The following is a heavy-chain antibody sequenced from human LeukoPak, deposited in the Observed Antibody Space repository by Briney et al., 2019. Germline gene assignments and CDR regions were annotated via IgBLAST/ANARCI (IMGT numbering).Heavy chain of an antibody. J-gene: IGHJ4*02. V-gene: IGHV3-74*01. D-gene: IGHD2-15*01. CDR2: IHSDGSDA. Sequence: GGSLRLSCAASGFTFSDYALGWVRQAPGRGLVWVSRIHSDGSDADYADSVKGRFTVSRDNAKNTLYLQMNNLRTEDTAVYYCARERGDSSGRYFDYWGQGTLVTVSS. CDR1: GFTFSDYA. CDR3: ARERGDSSGRYFDY.